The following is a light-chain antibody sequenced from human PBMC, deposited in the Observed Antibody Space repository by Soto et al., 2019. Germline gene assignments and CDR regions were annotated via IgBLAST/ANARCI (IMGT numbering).Light chain of an antibody. CDR1: QSINSW. J-gene: IGKJ1*01. V-gene: IGKV1-5*01. CDR3: QQYNSYSRT. Sequence: DIQMTQSPSTLSASVGDRVTITCRASQSINSWLAWYQQKPGKAPKLLIYDVSNLESGVPSRFSGSGSGTEFTLTISSLQPDDFATYYCQQYNSYSRTFGQGTKVDIK. CDR2: DVS.